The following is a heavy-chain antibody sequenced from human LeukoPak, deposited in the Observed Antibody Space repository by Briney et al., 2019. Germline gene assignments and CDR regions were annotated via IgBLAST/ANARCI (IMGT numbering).Heavy chain of an antibody. D-gene: IGHD5-24*01. Sequence: ASVKVSCKASGYTFTSYGISWVRQAPGQGLEWMGWMNPNSGNTGYAQKFQGRVTMTRDTSTSTVYMELSSLRSEDTAVYYCARSRDRADAFDIWGQGTMVTVSS. J-gene: IGHJ3*02. CDR3: ARSRDRADAFDI. CDR2: MNPNSGNT. CDR1: GYTFTSYG. V-gene: IGHV1-8*02.